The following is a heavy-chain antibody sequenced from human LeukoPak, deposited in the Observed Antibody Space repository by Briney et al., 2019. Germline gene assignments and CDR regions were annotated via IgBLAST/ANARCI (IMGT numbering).Heavy chain of an antibody. Sequence: GRSLRLSCAASGFTFSSYGMHWVRQAPGKGLEWVAVISYDGSNKYYADSVKGRFTISRDNSKNTLYLQMNSLRAEDTAVYYCAKGAAPDYWSQGTLVTVSS. D-gene: IGHD6-13*01. CDR3: AKGAAPDY. CDR1: GFTFSSYG. J-gene: IGHJ4*02. V-gene: IGHV3-30*18. CDR2: ISYDGSNK.